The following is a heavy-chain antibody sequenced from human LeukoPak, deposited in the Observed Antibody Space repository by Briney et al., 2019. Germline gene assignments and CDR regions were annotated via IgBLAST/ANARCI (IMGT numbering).Heavy chain of an antibody. CDR2: IYPGDSDT. CDR3: ARQAGVAGTPALGWFDP. Sequence: GESLKISCKGSGYSFTSYWIGWVRQMPGKGLEWMGIIYPGDSDTRYSPSFQGQVTISADKSISTAYLQWSSLKASDTAMYYCARQAGVAGTPALGWFDPWGQGTLVTVSS. J-gene: IGHJ5*02. V-gene: IGHV5-51*01. CDR1: GYSFTSYW. D-gene: IGHD6-19*01.